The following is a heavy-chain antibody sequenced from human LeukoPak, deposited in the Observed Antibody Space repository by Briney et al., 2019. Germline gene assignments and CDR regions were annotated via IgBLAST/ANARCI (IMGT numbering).Heavy chain of an antibody. V-gene: IGHV4-38-2*02. D-gene: IGHD6-13*01. CDR1: GYSISSGYY. J-gene: IGHJ4*02. CDR3: ARDFRGIAAEPFDY. CDR2: IYHSGST. Sequence: SETLSLTCTVSGYSISSGYYWGWIRQPPGKGLEWIGSIYHSGSTYYNPSLKSRVTISVDTSKNQFSLKLSSVTAADTAVYYCARDFRGIAAEPFDYWGQGTLVTVSS.